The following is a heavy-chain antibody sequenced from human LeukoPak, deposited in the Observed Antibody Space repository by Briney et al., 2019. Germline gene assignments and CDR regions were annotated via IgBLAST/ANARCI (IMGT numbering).Heavy chain of an antibody. V-gene: IGHV4-34*01. J-gene: IGHJ4*02. CDR3: ARGGYAGSGYPN. CDR2: ISHSGST. CDR1: GGSFSGYY. D-gene: IGHD3-22*01. Sequence: SETLSLTCAVYGGSFSGYYWSWIRQPPGKGLEWIGEISHSGSTNYNPSLKSRVTISVDTSKNQFSLKLSSVTAADTAVYYCARGGYAGSGYPNWGQGTLVTVSS.